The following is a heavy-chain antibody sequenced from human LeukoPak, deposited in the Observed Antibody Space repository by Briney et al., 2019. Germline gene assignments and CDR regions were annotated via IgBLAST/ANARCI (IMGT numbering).Heavy chain of an antibody. D-gene: IGHD6-19*01. J-gene: IGHJ4*02. Sequence: SQTLSLTCAISGDSVSSNSAAWNWIRQSPSRGLEWLGRTYYRSKWYNDYAVSVKSRITINPDTSKNQFSLKLNSVTAADTAMYYCAGQVAVADYPDYWGQGTLVTVSS. CDR1: GDSVSSNSAA. V-gene: IGHV6-1*01. CDR3: AGQVAVADYPDY. CDR2: TYYRSKWYN.